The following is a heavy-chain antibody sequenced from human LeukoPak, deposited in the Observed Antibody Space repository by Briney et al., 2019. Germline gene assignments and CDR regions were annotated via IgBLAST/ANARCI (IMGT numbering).Heavy chain of an antibody. D-gene: IGHD2-21*01. Sequence: PSATLSLTSTVSDGPISSGGYYWSWISQHPGKVLAWIGYIYYSGSTYYNPSLKSRVTISVDTSKNQFSLKLSSVTAADTAVYYCARKFLDAFGIWGQGTMVTVSS. V-gene: IGHV4-31*03. CDR1: DGPISSGGYY. CDR2: IYYSGST. J-gene: IGHJ3*02. CDR3: ARKFLDAFGI.